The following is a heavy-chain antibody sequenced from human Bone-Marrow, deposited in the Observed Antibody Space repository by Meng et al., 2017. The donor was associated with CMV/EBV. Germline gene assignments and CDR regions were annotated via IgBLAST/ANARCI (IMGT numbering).Heavy chain of an antibody. J-gene: IGHJ4*02. Sequence: SETLSLTCTVSGGSISSYYWSWIRQPPGKGLEWIGYIYYSGSTNYNPSLKSRVTISVDTSKNQFSLKLSSVTAADTAVYYCATMRAATSCYRGSCSGYFFDYWGQRTLVTVSS. D-gene: IGHD2-2*01. CDR1: GGSISSYY. V-gene: IGHV4-59*01. CDR3: ATMRAATSCYRGSCSGYFFDY. CDR2: IYYSGST.